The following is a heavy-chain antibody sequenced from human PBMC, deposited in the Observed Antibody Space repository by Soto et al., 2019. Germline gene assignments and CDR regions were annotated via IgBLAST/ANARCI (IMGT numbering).Heavy chain of an antibody. V-gene: IGHV1-46*03. D-gene: IGHD3-3*01. J-gene: IGHJ3*02. CDR3: ARGSLLEWLFQDAFGI. CDR1: GYTFTSYY. CDR2: INPSGGST. Sequence: ASVKVSCKASGYTFTSYYMHWVRQAPGQGLEWMGIINPSGGSTSYAQKFQGRVTMTRDTSTSTVYMELSSLRSEDTAVYYCARGSLLEWLFQDAFGIWGQGTMVTVSS.